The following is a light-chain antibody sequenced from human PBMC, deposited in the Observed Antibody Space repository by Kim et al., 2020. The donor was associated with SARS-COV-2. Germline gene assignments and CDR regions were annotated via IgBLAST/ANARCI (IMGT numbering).Light chain of an antibody. CDR1: SNNVGKEG. CDR2: RSN. J-gene: IGLJ3*02. Sequence: QTAPLTSTGNSNNVGKEGASWLQQHQGHPPKLLSYRSNNRPSGISARFSASRSGIAASLTITGLQPEDEADYYCSSWDRSLAAWVFGGGTQLTVL. V-gene: IGLV10-54*04. CDR3: SSWDRSLAAWV.